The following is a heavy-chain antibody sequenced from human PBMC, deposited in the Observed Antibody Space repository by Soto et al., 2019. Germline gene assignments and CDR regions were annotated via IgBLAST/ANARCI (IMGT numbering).Heavy chain of an antibody. CDR1: GYTFTRSG. CDR2: ISTYNGDT. Sequence: QVQLVQSGAEVKKPGASVKVSCKASGYTFTRSGISWVRQAPGQGLEWMGWISTYNGDTNYAQTFQDRVTMTTDTPTSTAYMELRSLRSDDTAVYYCAREGVAPYYYYGMDVWGQGTPVSVSS. V-gene: IGHV1-18*01. D-gene: IGHD5-12*01. J-gene: IGHJ6*02. CDR3: AREGVAPYYYYGMDV.